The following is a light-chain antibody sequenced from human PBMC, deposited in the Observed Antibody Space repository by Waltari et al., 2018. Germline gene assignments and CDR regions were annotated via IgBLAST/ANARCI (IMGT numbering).Light chain of an antibody. CDR1: VLTKEF. CDR3: FSVAGNNGV. Sequence: SYELTQPPSVSVSPGQTARITCSGDVLTKEFARWFQQRPGQAPVAIIYKDTERPPGFPERFSCSSSGTTVTLTIPGAQVEDEADYYCFSVAGNNGVFGGGTKLTVL. J-gene: IGLJ3*02. V-gene: IGLV3-27*01. CDR2: KDT.